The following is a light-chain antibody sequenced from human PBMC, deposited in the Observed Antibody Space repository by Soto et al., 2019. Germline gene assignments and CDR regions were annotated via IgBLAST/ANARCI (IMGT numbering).Light chain of an antibody. V-gene: IGKV1-5*01. CDR2: DAS. CDR3: QQYNNWPPIT. J-gene: IGKJ5*01. CDR1: QSISSW. Sequence: DIPMTQSPSTLSASVGDRVTITCRASQSISSWLAWYQQKPGKAPKLLIYDASSLESGVPSRFSGSGSGTEFTLTISSLQPDDFAVYYCQQYNNWPPITFGQGTRLEIK.